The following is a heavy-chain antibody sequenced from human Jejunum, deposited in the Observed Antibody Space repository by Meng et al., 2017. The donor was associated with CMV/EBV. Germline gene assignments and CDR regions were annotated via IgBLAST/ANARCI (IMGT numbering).Heavy chain of an antibody. Sequence: FSDQYMDWVRQAPGKGLGWVGRSRNKANGYTTEYAASVRGRFTISRDDSKNSLYLQMNSLKTEDTAVYYCARVRVDYDGSAYYTYFDYWGQGALVTVSS. J-gene: IGHJ4*02. V-gene: IGHV3-72*01. CDR3: ARVRVDYDGSAYYTYFDY. D-gene: IGHD3-22*01. CDR1: FSDQY. CDR2: SRNKANGYTT.